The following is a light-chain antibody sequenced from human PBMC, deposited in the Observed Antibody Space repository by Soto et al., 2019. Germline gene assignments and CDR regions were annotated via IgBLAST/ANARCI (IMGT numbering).Light chain of an antibody. J-gene: IGKJ5*01. CDR3: QQLNSYLIT. CDR1: QGISSY. Sequence: DIPLTQSPSFLSASVGDRVTITCRASQGISSYLAWYQQKPGKAPKLLIYAASTLQSGVPSRFSGSGSVTEFTLTISSLQPEDFANYYCQQLNSYLITFGQGTRLEIK. CDR2: AAS. V-gene: IGKV1-9*01.